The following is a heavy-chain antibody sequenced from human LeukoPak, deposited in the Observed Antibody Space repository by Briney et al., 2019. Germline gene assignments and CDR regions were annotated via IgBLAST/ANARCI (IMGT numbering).Heavy chain of an antibody. Sequence: PGGSLRLSCAASGFTFSSYGMHWVRQAPGKGREWVPFTRYDGSNKYYADSVKARFTLSRDNSKNTMYLQMNTLRAEDTAVYYCATGYSSGWYGRLDYWGQGTLVTVSS. CDR1: GFTFSSYG. CDR3: ATGYSSGWYGRLDY. J-gene: IGHJ4*02. D-gene: IGHD6-19*01. CDR2: TRYDGSNK. V-gene: IGHV3-30*02.